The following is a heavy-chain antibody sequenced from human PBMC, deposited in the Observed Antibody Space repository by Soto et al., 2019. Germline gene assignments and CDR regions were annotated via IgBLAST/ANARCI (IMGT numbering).Heavy chain of an antibody. CDR1: GFTFSSYG. Sequence: GGSLRLSCAASGFTFSSYGMHWVRQAPGKGLEWVAVISYDGSNKHYADSVKGRFTISRDNSKNTLYLQMNSLRAEDTAVYYCAKDSGVVVTAHWGQGTLVTVSS. CDR2: ISYDGSNK. D-gene: IGHD2-21*02. J-gene: IGHJ1*01. V-gene: IGHV3-30*18. CDR3: AKDSGVVVTAH.